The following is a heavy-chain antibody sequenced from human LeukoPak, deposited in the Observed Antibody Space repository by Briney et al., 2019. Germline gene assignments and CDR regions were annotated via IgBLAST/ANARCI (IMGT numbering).Heavy chain of an antibody. J-gene: IGHJ3*02. CDR2: INSDGSST. Sequence: GGSLRLSCAASGFTFSSYWMRWVRHAPGKGLVWVAHINSDGSSTNYADSVKGRFTIYRDNAKNTLYLQMDSLRAEDTAVYYCARDVAYFDFLTDDAFDIWGQGTMVTVSS. V-gene: IGHV3-74*01. CDR3: ARDVAYFDFLTDDAFDI. D-gene: IGHD3-9*01. CDR1: GFTFSSYW.